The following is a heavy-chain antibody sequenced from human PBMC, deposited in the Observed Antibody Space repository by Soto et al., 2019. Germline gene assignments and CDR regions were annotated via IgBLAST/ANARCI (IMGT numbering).Heavy chain of an antibody. D-gene: IGHD1-26*01. CDR2: ISAYNGNT. CDR3: ARDAAVGLFDY. J-gene: IGHJ4*02. CDR1: GYTFTSYG. Sequence: ASVKVSCKASGYTFTSYGISWVRQAPGQVLEWMGWISAYNGNTNYAQKLQGRFTMTTDTSTSTAYMELRSLRSDDTAVYYCARDAAVGLFDYWGQGTLVTVSS. V-gene: IGHV1-18*01.